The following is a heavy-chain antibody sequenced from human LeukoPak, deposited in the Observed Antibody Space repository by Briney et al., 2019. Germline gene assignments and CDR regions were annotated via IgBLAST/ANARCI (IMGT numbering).Heavy chain of an antibody. V-gene: IGHV3-9*01. J-gene: IGHJ5*02. D-gene: IGHD6-13*01. CDR1: GFTFDDYA. CDR3: AKDTYSSTLGGFDL. Sequence: GGSLRLSCAASGFTFDDYAMHWVRQAPGKGLEWVSGISWNSGSIGYADSVKGRFTISRDNAKKSLYLQMSSLRAEDTALYYCAKDTYSSTLGGFDLWGQGTLVTVSS. CDR2: ISWNSGSI.